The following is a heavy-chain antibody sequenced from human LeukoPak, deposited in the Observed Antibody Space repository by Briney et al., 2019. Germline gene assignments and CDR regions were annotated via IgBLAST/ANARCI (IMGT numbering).Heavy chain of an antibody. V-gene: IGHV5-51*01. Sequence: GESLKISFKGSGYSFTSYWIGWARQMPGKGLEWMGIIYPGDSDTRYSPSFQGQVTISADKSISTAYLQWSSLKASDTAMYYCARLTYDILTGHSDAFDIWGQGTMVTVSS. CDR3: ARLTYDILTGHSDAFDI. J-gene: IGHJ3*02. CDR1: GYSFTSYW. D-gene: IGHD3-9*01. CDR2: IYPGDSDT.